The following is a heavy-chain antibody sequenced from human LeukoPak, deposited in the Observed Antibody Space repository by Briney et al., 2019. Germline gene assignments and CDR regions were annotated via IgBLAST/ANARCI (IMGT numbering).Heavy chain of an antibody. D-gene: IGHD1-1*01. Sequence: EASVNVSCKAPVYTFTSYEINWVRQATGARREWMGWMYPNSGNTGYAQKFQGRVTMTRNTSTSTAYMELRSLRSEDTAVYYCARGRIQLKRDSGQGTLVTASS. J-gene: IGHJ4*02. CDR2: MYPNSGNT. CDR3: ARGRIQLKRD. V-gene: IGHV1-8*01. CDR1: VYTFTSYE.